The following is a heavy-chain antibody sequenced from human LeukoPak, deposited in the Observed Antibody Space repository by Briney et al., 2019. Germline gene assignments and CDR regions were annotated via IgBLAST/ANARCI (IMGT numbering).Heavy chain of an antibody. V-gene: IGHV4-39*01. CDR3: ARHEKIVLRRGGSYQAFDY. CDR1: GGSISSSSYY. D-gene: IGHD2-8*01. J-gene: IGHJ4*02. CDR2: IYYSGST. Sequence: SETLSLTCTVSGGSISSSSYYWGWTRQPPGKGLGWIGGIYYSGSTYYNPSLKSRVTISVDTSKNQFSLKLSSVTAADTAVYYCARHEKIVLRRGGSYQAFDYWGQGTLVTVSS.